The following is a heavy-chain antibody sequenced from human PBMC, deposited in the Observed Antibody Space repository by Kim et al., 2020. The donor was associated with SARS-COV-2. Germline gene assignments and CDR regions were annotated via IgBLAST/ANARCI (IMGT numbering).Heavy chain of an antibody. Sequence: ASVKVSCKASDYTFTSYGISWVLQAPGQGLEWMGWISTYNGDTNYAQKLQGRVTMTTDTSTSTAYMELRSLRSDDTAVYYCASITMVRGVIKSLFDYWGQGTLVTVSS. J-gene: IGHJ4*02. CDR3: ASITMVRGVIKSLFDY. V-gene: IGHV1-18*01. CDR2: ISTYNGDT. CDR1: DYTFTSYG. D-gene: IGHD3-10*01.